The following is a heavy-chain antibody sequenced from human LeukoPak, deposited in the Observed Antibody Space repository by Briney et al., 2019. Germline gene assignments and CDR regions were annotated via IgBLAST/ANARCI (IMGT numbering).Heavy chain of an antibody. D-gene: IGHD3-22*01. CDR2: ISSSSSYT. CDR3: ARGRYDSSGYNAFDI. Sequence: TGGSLRLSCAASGFTFSDYCMSWIRQAPGKGLEWVSYISSSSSYTNYADSVKGRFTISRDNAKNSLYLQMNSLRAEDTAVYYCARGRYDSSGYNAFDIWGQGTMVTVSS. V-gene: IGHV3-11*05. J-gene: IGHJ3*02. CDR1: GFTFSDYC.